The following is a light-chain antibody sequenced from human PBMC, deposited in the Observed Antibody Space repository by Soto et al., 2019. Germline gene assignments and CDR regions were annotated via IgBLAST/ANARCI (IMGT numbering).Light chain of an antibody. CDR3: CSYAGSSTSPYV. CDR1: SSDVGSYNL. Sequence: QSVLNQPASVSGSPGQSITISCTGTSSDVGSYNLVSWYQQHPGKAPKLMIYEGSKRPSGVSNRFSGSKSGNTASLTISGLQAEDEADYYCCSYAGSSTSPYVFGTVTNVTVL. J-gene: IGLJ1*01. V-gene: IGLV2-23*01. CDR2: EGS.